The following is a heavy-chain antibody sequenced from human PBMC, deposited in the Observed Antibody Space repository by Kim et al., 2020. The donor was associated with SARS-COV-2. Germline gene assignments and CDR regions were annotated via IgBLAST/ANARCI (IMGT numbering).Heavy chain of an antibody. J-gene: IGHJ6*02. CDR3: ARYYDSRGYWPLHYYYGMDV. D-gene: IGHD3-22*01. Sequence: GGSLRLSCAASGFTFSSYAMSWVRQAPGKGLEWVSAISGSGGSTYYADSVKGRFTISRDNSKNTLYLQMNSLRAEDTAVYYCARYYDSRGYWPLHYYYGMDVWGQGTTVTVSS. CDR1: GFTFSSYA. V-gene: IGHV3-23*01. CDR2: ISGSGGST.